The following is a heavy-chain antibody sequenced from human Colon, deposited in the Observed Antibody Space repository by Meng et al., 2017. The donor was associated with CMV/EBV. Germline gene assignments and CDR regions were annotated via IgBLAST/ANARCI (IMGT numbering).Heavy chain of an antibody. V-gene: IGHV3-21*06. Sequence: GGSLRLSCAASGFVFSSYGMSWVRQAPGKGLEWVSSITTANAYISYAESVKGRFTISRDDAKSSLFLQMDSLRVDDTAVYYCTRPFVVEAARSMDVWGQGTTVTVSS. CDR3: TRPFVVEAARSMDV. CDR1: GFVFSSYG. CDR2: ITTANAYI. J-gene: IGHJ6*02. D-gene: IGHD2-15*01.